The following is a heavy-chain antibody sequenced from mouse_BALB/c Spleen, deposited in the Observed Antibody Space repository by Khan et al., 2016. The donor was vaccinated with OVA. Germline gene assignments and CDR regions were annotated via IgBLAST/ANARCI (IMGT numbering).Heavy chain of an antibody. J-gene: IGHJ2*01. CDR3: ARKADYGKKVDS. Sequence: QVQLQQSGAELVKPGASVKLSCKASGYTFTNYWVHWVKQRPGQGLEWIGAVYPGDGRADYNEKFKTKATLTVDKSSNTAFMQLSSLTSEDSAVDACARKADYGKKVDSWGQGTTLTVAS. D-gene: IGHD2-1*01. CDR2: VYPGDGRA. V-gene: IGHV1S81*02. CDR1: GYTFTNYW.